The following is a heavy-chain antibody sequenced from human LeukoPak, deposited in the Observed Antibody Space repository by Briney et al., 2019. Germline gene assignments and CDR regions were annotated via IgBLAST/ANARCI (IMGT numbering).Heavy chain of an antibody. CDR2: INSDGSST. CDR3: ARGGAGDAFDI. V-gene: IGHV3-74*01. D-gene: IGHD1-26*01. Sequence: GGSLRLSCAASGFTFSSYWMHWVRHAPGKGLVWVSRINSDGSSTSYADSVKGRFTISRDNAKNTLYLQMNSLRAEDTAVYYCARGGAGDAFDIWGQGTMVTVSS. J-gene: IGHJ3*02. CDR1: GFTFSSYW.